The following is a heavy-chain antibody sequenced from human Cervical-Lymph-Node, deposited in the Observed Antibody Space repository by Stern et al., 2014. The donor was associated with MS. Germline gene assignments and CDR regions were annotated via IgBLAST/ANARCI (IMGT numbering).Heavy chain of an antibody. J-gene: IGHJ4*02. D-gene: IGHD6-13*01. Sequence: QVTLRESGPTLVKPTQTLTLTCTFSGFSLNTGGVGVGWIRQSTGKALEWLARMYWYDDKLYRPSLKTRLTITKDTSKNQVVLRMTNMDPVDTATYYCAHRRYSSSWPVDYWGQGTLVTVSA. CDR1: GFSLNTGGVG. CDR2: MYWYDDK. V-gene: IGHV2-5*01. CDR3: AHRRYSSSWPVDY.